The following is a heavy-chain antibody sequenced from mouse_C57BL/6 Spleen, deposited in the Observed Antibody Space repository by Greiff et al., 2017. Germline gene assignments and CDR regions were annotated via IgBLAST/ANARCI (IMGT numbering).Heavy chain of an antibody. CDR3: ARPSWEYYFDY. J-gene: IGHJ2*01. Sequence: EVMLVESGGGLVKPGGSLKLSCAASGFTFSDYGMHWVRQAPEKGLEWVAYISSGSNTIYYADTVKGRFTISRDNAKNTLFLQMTSLRSEDTAMYYCARPSWEYYFDYWGQGTTLTVSS. CDR2: ISSGSNTI. CDR1: GFTFSDYG. V-gene: IGHV5-17*01. D-gene: IGHD4-1*01.